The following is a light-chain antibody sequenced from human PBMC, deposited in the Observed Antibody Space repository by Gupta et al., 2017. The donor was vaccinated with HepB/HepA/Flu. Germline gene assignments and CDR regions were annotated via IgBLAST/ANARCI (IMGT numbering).Light chain of an antibody. CDR1: QTMNNF. CDR3: QQSDSTPLT. Sequence: IQLTQSPSSLSASVGDSVTITCRASQTMNNFLHWYQQKPGEAPKLLIYAASRVQSGVPSRFSGSGSGTDFTLTINRLQPEDFATYYCQQSDSTPLTFGGGTKVEIK. V-gene: IGKV1-39*01. CDR2: AAS. J-gene: IGKJ4*01.